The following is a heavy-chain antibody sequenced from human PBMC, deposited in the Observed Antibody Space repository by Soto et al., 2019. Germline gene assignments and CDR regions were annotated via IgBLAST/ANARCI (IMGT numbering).Heavy chain of an antibody. CDR2: ISYDGSNK. J-gene: IGHJ6*02. V-gene: IGHV3-30*03. CDR1: GFTFSSYG. CDR3: ATEGFYGGNAGYYGMDV. D-gene: IGHD4-17*01. Sequence: GGSLRLSCAASGFTFSSYGMHWVRQSPGKGLEWVAVISYDGSNKYYADSVKGRFTISRDNSKNTLYLQMNSLRAEDTAVYYCATEGFYGGNAGYYGMDVWGQGTTVTVSS.